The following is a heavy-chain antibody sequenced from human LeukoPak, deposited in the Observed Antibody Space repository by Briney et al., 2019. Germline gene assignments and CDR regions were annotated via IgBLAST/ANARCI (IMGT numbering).Heavy chain of an antibody. V-gene: IGHV1-69*13. CDR3: AGVVPAYYFDY. CDR1: GGTLSSYA. J-gene: IGHJ4*02. Sequence: SVKVSCKASGGTLSSYAISWVRQAPGQGLEWMGGIIPIFGTANYAQKFQGRVTITADESTSTAYMELSSLRSEDTAVYYCAGVVPAYYFDYWGQGTLVTVSS. D-gene: IGHD2-2*01. CDR2: IIPIFGTA.